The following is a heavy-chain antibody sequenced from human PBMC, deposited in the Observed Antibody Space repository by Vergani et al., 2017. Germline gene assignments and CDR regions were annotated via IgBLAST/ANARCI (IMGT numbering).Heavy chain of an antibody. J-gene: IGHJ3*02. D-gene: IGHD6-19*01. CDR3: AKVGRAELAGTFGAFDI. CDR1: GFTFIMHA. Sequence: EVQLLESGGDLVQPGGSLRLSCAASGFTFIMHAMSWVRQAPGKGLEWVSTLSASDRRTHYADSVKGRITISRDLSKNTLFLHMNSLRPEDTAVYYCAKVGRAELAGTFGAFDIWGQGKMVNVSS. CDR2: LSASDRRT. V-gene: IGHV3-23*01.